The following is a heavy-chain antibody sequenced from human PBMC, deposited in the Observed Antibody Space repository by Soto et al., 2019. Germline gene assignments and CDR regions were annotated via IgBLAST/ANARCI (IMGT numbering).Heavy chain of an antibody. J-gene: IGHJ4*02. CDR2: INPSGGGT. V-gene: IGHV1-46*01. Sequence: QVQLVQSGAEVKKPGASVKVSCKTSGFTFTSYCMHWVRQAPGQGLEWMGIINPSGGGTSYAQKFQGRVTMTRDTSTSTAYMEMISLRYEDTAMYYCATYYCAREGSSGWPFDYWGQGTLVTVSS. CDR1: GFTFTSYC. CDR3: ATYYCAREGSSGWPFDY. D-gene: IGHD6-19*01.